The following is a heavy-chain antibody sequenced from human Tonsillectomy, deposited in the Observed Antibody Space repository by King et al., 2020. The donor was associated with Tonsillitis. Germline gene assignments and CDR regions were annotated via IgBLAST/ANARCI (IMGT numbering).Heavy chain of an antibody. Sequence: QLVQSGPEVKKPGTSVKVSCKASGFRFITSAMQWLRQARGQRLEWIGWIFVGSGDTNYAQTFQERVSITRDMSTGMRYMELSGLRSEDTAVYYCAAGLHVYVTSVDVWGQASLVTVS. J-gene: IGHJ4*02. V-gene: IGHV1-58*02. CDR1: GFRFITSA. D-gene: IGHD4-11*01. CDR2: IFVGSGDT. CDR3: AAGLHVYVTSVDV.